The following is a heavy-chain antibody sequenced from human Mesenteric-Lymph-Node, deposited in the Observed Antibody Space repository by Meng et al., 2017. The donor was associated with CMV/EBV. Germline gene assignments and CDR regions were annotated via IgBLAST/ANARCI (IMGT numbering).Heavy chain of an antibody. CDR2: IKNKVNGVTT. J-gene: IGHJ4*02. Sequence: SGFVFNNSWMSWVRQSPGKGLEWVGRIKNKVNGVTTVYAARVKGRLSISRDDSQNTVYLQMNNLKTEYTGVYYCTPLGGSGEVDFDYWGQGALVTVSS. D-gene: IGHD3-3*01. V-gene: IGHV3-15*01. CDR3: TPLGGSGEVDFDY. CDR1: GFVFNNSW.